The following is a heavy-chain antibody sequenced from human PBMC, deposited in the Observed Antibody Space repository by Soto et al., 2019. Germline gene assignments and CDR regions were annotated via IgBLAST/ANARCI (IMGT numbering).Heavy chain of an antibody. CDR2: IIPIFGTA. V-gene: IGHV1-69*13. J-gene: IGHJ6*02. Sequence: SVKVSCKASGYTFTGYYMHWVRQAPGQGLEWMGGIIPIFGTANYAQKFQGRVTITADESTSTAYMELSSLRSEDTAVYYCRDSSSWQGMDVWGQGTTVTVS. CDR1: GYTFTGYY. CDR3: RDSSSWQGMDV. D-gene: IGHD6-13*01.